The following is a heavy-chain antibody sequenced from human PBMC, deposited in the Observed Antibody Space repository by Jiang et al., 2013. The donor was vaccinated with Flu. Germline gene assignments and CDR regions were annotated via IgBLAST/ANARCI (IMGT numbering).Heavy chain of an antibody. V-gene: IGHV1-69*04. CDR1: GGTFSSYA. CDR2: IIPILGIA. J-gene: IGHJ4*02. CDR3: ARDRATTYYYGSGSYPPFDY. Sequence: GAEVKKPGSSVKVSCKASGGTFSSYAISWVRQAPGQGLEWMGRIIPILGIANYAQKFQGRVTITADKSTSTAYMELSSLRSEDTAVYYCARDRATTYYYGSGSYPPFDYWGQGTLVTVSS. D-gene: IGHD3-10*01.